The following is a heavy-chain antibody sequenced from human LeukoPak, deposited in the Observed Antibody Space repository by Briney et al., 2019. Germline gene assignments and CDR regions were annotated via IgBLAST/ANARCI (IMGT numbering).Heavy chain of an antibody. J-gene: IGHJ4*02. CDR2: IRSEAYGGTT. Sequence: GSLRLSCVASGFTFGDYTIKWVRQAPVKGLEWVSYIRSEAYGGTTEYAASVKGRFTVSRDDSKSIAYLQMNSLEIEDTGVYYCTRGRYYGSGRYLIDYWGQGTLVTVSS. D-gene: IGHD3-10*01. CDR3: TRGRYYGSGRYLIDY. CDR1: GFTFGDYT. V-gene: IGHV3-49*04.